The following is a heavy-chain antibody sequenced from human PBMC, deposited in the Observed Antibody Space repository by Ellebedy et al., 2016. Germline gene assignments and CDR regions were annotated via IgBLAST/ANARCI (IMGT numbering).Heavy chain of an antibody. J-gene: IGHJ6*03. CDR2: TYYKSKWYY. CDR1: GDSVSSNSAA. Sequence: SQTLSLTXAISGDSVSSNSAAWNWIRQSPSRGLEWLGRTYYKSKWYYDYAVSVKSRMTINADTSKNQFSLQLNSVTPEDTAVYYCARGHQIYYYYYYMDVWGKGTTVTVSS. CDR3: ARGHQIYYYYYYMDV. V-gene: IGHV6-1*01.